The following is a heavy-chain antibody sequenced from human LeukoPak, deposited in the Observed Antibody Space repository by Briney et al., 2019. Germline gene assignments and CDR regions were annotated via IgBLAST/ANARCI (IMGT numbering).Heavy chain of an antibody. CDR2: INHSGST. Sequence: SETLSLTCAVYGGSFSGHYWSWIRQPPGKGLEWIGEINHSGSTNYNPSLKSRVTISVDTSKNQFSLKLSSVTAADTAVYYCARTYYYDSSGYYWDYWGQGTLVTVSS. J-gene: IGHJ4*02. CDR3: ARTYYYDSSGYYWDY. D-gene: IGHD3-22*01. CDR1: GGSFSGHY. V-gene: IGHV4-34*01.